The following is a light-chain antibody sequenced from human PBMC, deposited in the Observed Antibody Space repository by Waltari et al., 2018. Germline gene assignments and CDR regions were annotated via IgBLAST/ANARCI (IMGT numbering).Light chain of an antibody. V-gene: IGLV3-25*03. CDR3: QSADSSGTYVV. CDR1: ALPPQY. J-gene: IGLJ2*01. CDR2: KDT. Sequence: SSELTQPPSVSVSPGQTASITCSAAALPPQYGYWYQQKPGQAPVLVIYKDTERPSGIPERFSGSSSGTTVTLTISGVQAEDEADYYCQSADSSGTYVVFGAGTKLTVL.